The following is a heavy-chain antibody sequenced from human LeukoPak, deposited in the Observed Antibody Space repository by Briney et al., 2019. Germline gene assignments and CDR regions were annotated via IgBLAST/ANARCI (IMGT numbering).Heavy chain of an antibody. Sequence: KPSETLSLTCTVSGGSIYTYYWTWIRQTPGKGLEYVAYIYYTGSTDYNPSFKRRVRISLDTSKNQFSLVLNSVTAADTAVYYCARGRYGGGWYDYWGQGTLVTVS. D-gene: IGHD6-19*01. J-gene: IGHJ4*02. V-gene: IGHV4-59*01. CDR1: GGSIYTYY. CDR2: IYYTGST. CDR3: ARGRYGGGWYDY.